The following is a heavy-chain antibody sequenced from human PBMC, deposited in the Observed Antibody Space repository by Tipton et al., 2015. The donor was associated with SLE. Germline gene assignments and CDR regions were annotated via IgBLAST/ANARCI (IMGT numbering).Heavy chain of an antibody. D-gene: IGHD1-7*01. V-gene: IGHV4-59*01. Sequence: LRLSCSVSGGSISSYYWSWIRQPPGKGLEWIGHISYGGSTSYNPSLKSRVSISADTPKNQFSLKLSSVTAADTAVYFCARGELYSGASLYYFEYWGQGTLVTVSS. J-gene: IGHJ4*02. CDR2: ISYGGST. CDR3: ARGELYSGASLYYFEY. CDR1: GGSISSYY.